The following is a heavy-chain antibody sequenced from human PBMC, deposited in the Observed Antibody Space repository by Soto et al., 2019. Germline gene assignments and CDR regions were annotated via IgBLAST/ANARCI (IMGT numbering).Heavy chain of an antibody. CDR2: ISAYNGNT. D-gene: IGHD6-13*01. CDR1: GYTFTSYG. V-gene: IGHV1-18*01. Sequence: GASVKVSCKASGYTFTSYGISWVRQAPGQGLEWMGWISAYNGNTNYAQKLQGRVTMTTDTSTSTAYMELRSLRSDDTAVYYCGRDPQSTSAGGQDYYYGMDVWGQGTTVTVSS. J-gene: IGHJ6*02. CDR3: GRDPQSTSAGGQDYYYGMDV.